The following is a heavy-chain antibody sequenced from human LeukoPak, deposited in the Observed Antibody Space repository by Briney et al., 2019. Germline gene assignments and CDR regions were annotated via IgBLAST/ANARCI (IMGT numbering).Heavy chain of an antibody. CDR2: ISYSGSTL. CDR3: TRDAALVPGKHF. Sequence: PGGSLRLSCAASGFTFSDYYMSWIRQAPGKGLEWVSYISYSGSTLCYADSVKGRFTMSRDNAKNSVYLQMNSLRAEDTAFYYCTRDAALVPGKHFWGQGTLVTVSS. D-gene: IGHD6-19*01. J-gene: IGHJ4*02. V-gene: IGHV3-11*04. CDR1: GFTFSDYY.